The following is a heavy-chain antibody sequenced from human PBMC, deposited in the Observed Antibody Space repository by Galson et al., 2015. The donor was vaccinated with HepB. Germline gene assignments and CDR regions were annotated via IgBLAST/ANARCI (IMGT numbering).Heavy chain of an antibody. J-gene: IGHJ6*02. CDR1: GFTFRSYG. D-gene: IGHD4-17*01. Sequence: SLRLSCAASGFTFRSYGMHWVRQAPGKGLEWVAVIWFDGSNENYVDSVKGRFTISRDNSKNTLYLQMNSLRAEDTAVYYCARDPYDYGDYGYYYYYMDVWGQGTTVTVSS. CDR2: IWFDGSNE. CDR3: ARDPYDYGDYGYYYYYMDV. V-gene: IGHV3-33*01.